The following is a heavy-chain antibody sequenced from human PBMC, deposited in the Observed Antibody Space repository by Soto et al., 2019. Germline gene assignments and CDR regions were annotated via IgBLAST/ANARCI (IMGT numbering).Heavy chain of an antibody. CDR3: ARVPSGYLLFDY. D-gene: IGHD5-12*01. J-gene: IGHJ4*02. Sequence: PGGSLRLSCAASGFRFSDYSMNWVRQAPGRGLEWVSYISSSSFTIHYADSVEGRFAISRDNAKNSLYLQMNSLRVEDTAVYYCARVPSGYLLFDYWGQGTLVTVSS. CDR2: ISSSSFTI. CDR1: GFRFSDYS. V-gene: IGHV3-48*01.